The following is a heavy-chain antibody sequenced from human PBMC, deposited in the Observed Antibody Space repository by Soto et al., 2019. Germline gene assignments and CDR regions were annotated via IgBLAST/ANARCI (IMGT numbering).Heavy chain of an antibody. J-gene: IGHJ4*02. CDR1: GGSFSGYY. V-gene: IGHV4-34*01. CDR2: INHSGST. CDR3: ARGLRGYYDSTGYPYYFDY. Sequence: XETLSLTCAVYGGSFSGYYWSWIRQPPGKGLEWIGEINHSGSTNYNPSLKSRVTISVDTSKNQFSLKLSSVTAADTAVYYCARGLRGYYDSTGYPYYFDYWGQGTLVTVS. D-gene: IGHD3-22*01.